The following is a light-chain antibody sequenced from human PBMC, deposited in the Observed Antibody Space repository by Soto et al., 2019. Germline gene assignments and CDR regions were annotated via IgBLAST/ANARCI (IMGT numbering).Light chain of an antibody. CDR1: SSDVGGYNY. J-gene: IGLJ1*01. CDR2: GVS. V-gene: IGLV2-14*01. Sequence: QSVLTQPASVSGSPGQSITISCAGTSSDVGGYNYVYWYQQHPGKAPKLMIYGVSNRPSGVSNRFSGSKSGNTASLTISGLQAEDGADYYCSSYTSNSRHVCGTGTKATVL. CDR3: SSYTSNSRHV.